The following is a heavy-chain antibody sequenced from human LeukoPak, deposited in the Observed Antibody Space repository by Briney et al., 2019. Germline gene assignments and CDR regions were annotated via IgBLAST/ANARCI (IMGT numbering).Heavy chain of an antibody. D-gene: IGHD2-2*01. CDR2: YYPADSDM. CDR3: ARGYCSSIDCPRFDP. J-gene: IGHJ5*02. V-gene: IGHV5-51*01. CDR1: GYSLTSHW. Sequence: GESLKISGKGSGYSLTSHWIAWVRQRPGKGMENMAIYYPADSDMRDCPSLRGQFSISADKSISTAYLQWSSLKGSDTAMYYCARGYCSSIDCPRFDPWGRGTLVRVSS.